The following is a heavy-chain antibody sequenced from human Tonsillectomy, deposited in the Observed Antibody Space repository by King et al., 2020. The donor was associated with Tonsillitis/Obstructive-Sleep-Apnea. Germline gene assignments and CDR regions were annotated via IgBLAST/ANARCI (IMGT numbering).Heavy chain of an antibody. V-gene: IGHV4-34*01. Sequence: VQLQQWGAGLLKPSETLSLTCAVYGGSFSGYYWSWIRQPPGKGLEWIGEINHSGSTNYNPSLKSRVTISVDTSKNQFSLKLSSVTAADTAVYYCASRTRATHKGRAPHPAYYYYMDVWGKGTTVTVSS. CDR3: ASRTRATHKGRAPHPAYYYYMDV. CDR1: GGSFSGYY. D-gene: IGHD5-12*01. CDR2: INHSGST. J-gene: IGHJ6*03.